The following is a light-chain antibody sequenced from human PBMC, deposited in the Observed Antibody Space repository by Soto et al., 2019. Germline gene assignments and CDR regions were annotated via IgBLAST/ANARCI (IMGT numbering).Light chain of an antibody. Sequence: QSALTQPPSASGSPGQSVTISCTGTSSDIGNNNDVSWYQQHTGKAPKRMIYDVSQRPSGVPDRFSGSKSGNTASLTVSGLQAADEADYYCGSYAGIDNLVFGGGTKLTVL. CDR2: DVS. CDR1: SSDIGNNND. CDR3: GSYAGIDNLV. J-gene: IGLJ2*01. V-gene: IGLV2-8*01.